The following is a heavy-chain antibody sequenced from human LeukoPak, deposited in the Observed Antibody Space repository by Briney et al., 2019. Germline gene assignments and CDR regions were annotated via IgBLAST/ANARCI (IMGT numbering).Heavy chain of an antibody. J-gene: IGHJ5*02. CDR1: GGSISSSSYY. CDR3: ARSGCYYDSSGYCSWFDP. V-gene: IGHV4-39*01. CDR2: IYYSGST. D-gene: IGHD3-22*01. Sequence: PSETLSLTCTVSGGSISSSSYYWGWIRQPPGKGLEWIGSIYYSGSTYYNPSLKSRVTISVDTSKNQFSLKLSSVTAADTAVYYCARSGCYYDSSGYCSWFDPWGQGTLVTVSS.